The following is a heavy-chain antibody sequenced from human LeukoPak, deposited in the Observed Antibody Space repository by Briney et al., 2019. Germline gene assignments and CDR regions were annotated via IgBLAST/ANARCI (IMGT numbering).Heavy chain of an antibody. V-gene: IGHV1-69*13. Sequence: GASVKVSCKASGGTFSSYAISWVRQAPGQGLEWMGGIIPIFGTANYAQKFQGRVTITADESTSTAYMELSSLRSEDTAVYYCASLSTSSSSYYYYYMDVWGKGTTVTISS. CDR3: ASLSTSSSSYYYYYMDV. CDR2: IIPIFGTA. CDR1: GGTFSSYA. J-gene: IGHJ6*03. D-gene: IGHD2-2*01.